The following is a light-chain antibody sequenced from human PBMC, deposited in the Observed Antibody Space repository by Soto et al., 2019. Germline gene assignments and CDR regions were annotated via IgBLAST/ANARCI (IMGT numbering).Light chain of an antibody. CDR3: QQYNNWPRT. V-gene: IGKV3-15*01. Sequence: VLTASPGTLVFGPGGRANLSCRASQSVSSDLAWYHQKPGQAPRLLIYGASTRATGIPARFSGSGSGTEFTLTINSLQSEDFAVYYCQQYNNWPRTFGQGTKVDNK. CDR2: GAS. CDR1: QSVSSD. J-gene: IGKJ1*01.